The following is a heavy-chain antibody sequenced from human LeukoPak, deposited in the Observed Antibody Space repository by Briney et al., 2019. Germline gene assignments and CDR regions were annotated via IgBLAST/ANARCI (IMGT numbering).Heavy chain of an antibody. Sequence: ASVKVSCKASGYTFTSYGISWVRQAPGQGLEWMGWISAYNGNTNYAQKLQGRVTMTTDTSTSTAYMELRSLRSDDTAVYYCAREGYGYAKDPNYYYYYGMDAWGQGTTVTVSS. V-gene: IGHV1-18*01. CDR1: GYTFTSYG. CDR3: AREGYGYAKDPNYYYYYGMDA. J-gene: IGHJ6*02. D-gene: IGHD5-18*01. CDR2: ISAYNGNT.